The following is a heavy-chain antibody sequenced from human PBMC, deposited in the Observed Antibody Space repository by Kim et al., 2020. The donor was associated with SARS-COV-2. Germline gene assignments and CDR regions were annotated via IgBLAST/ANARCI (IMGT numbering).Heavy chain of an antibody. CDR2: IWYDGSNK. D-gene: IGHD6-19*01. CDR1: GFTFSSYG. Sequence: GGSLRLSCAASGFTFSSYGMHWVRQAPGKGLEWVAVIWYDGSNKYYADSVKGRFTISRDNSKNTLYLQMNSLRAEDTAVYYCAREARYSSGWFDYWGQGTLVTVSS. V-gene: IGHV3-33*01. J-gene: IGHJ5*01. CDR3: AREARYSSGWFDY.